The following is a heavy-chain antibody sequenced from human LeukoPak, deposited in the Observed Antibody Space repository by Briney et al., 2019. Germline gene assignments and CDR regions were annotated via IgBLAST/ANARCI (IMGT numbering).Heavy chain of an antibody. J-gene: IGHJ6*02. CDR2: ISYDGSNK. V-gene: IGHV3-30*18. Sequence: GGSLRLSCAASGFTFSSYGMHWVRQAPGKGLEWVAVISYDGSNKHYADSVKGRFTISRDNSKNTLYLQMNSLRAEDTAVYYCAKEDRDYDFRSGLNYYYGMDVWGQGTTVTVSS. CDR3: AKEDRDYDFRSGLNYYYGMDV. CDR1: GFTFSSYG. D-gene: IGHD3-3*01.